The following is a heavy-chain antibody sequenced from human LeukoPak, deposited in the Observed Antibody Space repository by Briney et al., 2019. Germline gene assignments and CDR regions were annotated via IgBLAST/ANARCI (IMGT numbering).Heavy chain of an antibody. J-gene: IGHJ4*02. CDR3: ARDDRVVAGDN. V-gene: IGHV3-48*04. D-gene: IGHD2-15*01. CDR1: GVTLSSYA. CDR2: ISSGGISI. Sequence: GGSLRLSCAASGVTLSSYAMSWARQAPGKGLEWVSYISSGGISIYYADSVKGRFTISRDNARNLLYLQMDSLRAEDTAVYYCARDDRVVAGDNWGQGTLVTVSS.